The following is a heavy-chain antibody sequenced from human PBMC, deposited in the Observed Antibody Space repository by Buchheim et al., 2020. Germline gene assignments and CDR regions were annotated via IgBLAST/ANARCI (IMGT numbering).Heavy chain of an antibody. CDR2: TSYDGVNK. CDR3: ARDLSITIFGVRGRHYNGMDV. J-gene: IGHJ6*02. Sequence: VQLVESGGGVVQPGRSLRLSCAASGFIFSNYGLHWVRQAPGKGLEWVAVTSYDGVNKYYADSVKGRFTISRDDSTKKLYLQMNSLRAEDTAVYYCARDLSITIFGVRGRHYNGMDVWGQGST. D-gene: IGHD3-3*01. V-gene: IGHV3-30*03. CDR1: GFIFSNYG.